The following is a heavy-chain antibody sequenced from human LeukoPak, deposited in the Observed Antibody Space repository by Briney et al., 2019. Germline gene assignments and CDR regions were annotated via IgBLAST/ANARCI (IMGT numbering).Heavy chain of an antibody. CDR1: GFTFSSYG. V-gene: IGHV3-30*02. D-gene: IGHD2-15*01. J-gene: IGHJ4*02. CDR2: IRYDGSNK. Sequence: GGSLRLSCAASGFTFSSYGMHWVRQAPGKGLEWVAFIRYDGSNKYYADSVKGRFTISRDNSKNTLYLQMSSLRAEDTAVYYCASGGRQLPQFDYWGQGTLVTVSS. CDR3: ASGGRQLPQFDY.